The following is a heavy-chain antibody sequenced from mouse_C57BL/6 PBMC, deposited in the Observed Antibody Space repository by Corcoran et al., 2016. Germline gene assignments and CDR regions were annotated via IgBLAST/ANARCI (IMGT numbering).Heavy chain of an antibody. V-gene: IGHV9-3*01. CDR1: GYTFTTYG. CDR3: APLEGFAY. CDR2: INTYSGVP. Sequence: QIQLVQSGPELKKPGETVKISCKASGYTFTTYGMSWVKQAPGKGLKWMGWINTYSGVPTYADDFKGRFAFSLETSASTAYLQINNLKNEDTATYFCAPLEGFAYWGQGTLVTVSA. J-gene: IGHJ3*01.